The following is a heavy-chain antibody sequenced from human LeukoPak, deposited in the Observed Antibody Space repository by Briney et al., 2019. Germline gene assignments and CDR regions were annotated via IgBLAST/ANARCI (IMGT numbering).Heavy chain of an antibody. V-gene: IGHV4-61*02. Sequence: PSQTLSLTCTVSGGSIGSGSYYWSWIRQPAGKGLEWIGRIYTSGSTNYNPSLKSRVTISVDTSKNQFSLKLSSVTAADTAVHYCAMTDYYYYMDVWGKGTTVTVSS. CDR3: AMTDYYYYMDV. J-gene: IGHJ6*03. CDR1: GGSIGSGSYY. CDR2: IYTSGST.